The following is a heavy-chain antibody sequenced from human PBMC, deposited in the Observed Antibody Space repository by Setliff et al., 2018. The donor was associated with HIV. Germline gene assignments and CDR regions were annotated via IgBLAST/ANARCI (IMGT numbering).Heavy chain of an antibody. CDR2: ISYDGSNE. CDR1: GFTFSSYA. Sequence: GVLRLSCAASGFTFSSYAMHWVRQAPGKGLEWVAVISYDGSNENYADSVKGRFTISRDNSKNTLYLQMSSLRVDDTAVYYCVKEAYSNTWNYYYYYIDVWGKGTTVTVSS. CDR3: VKEAYSNTWNYYYYYIDV. V-gene: IGHV3-30*04. J-gene: IGHJ6*03. D-gene: IGHD6-13*01.